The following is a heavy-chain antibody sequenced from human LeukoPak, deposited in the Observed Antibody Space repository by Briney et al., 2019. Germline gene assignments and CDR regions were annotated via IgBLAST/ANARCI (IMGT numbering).Heavy chain of an antibody. V-gene: IGHV3-30*04. J-gene: IGHJ4*02. CDR3: AREGYCSSTNCFTRGAFDY. CDR1: GFTFSDHV. D-gene: IGHD2-2*01. Sequence: PGRSLRLSCAASGFTFSDHVMHWVRQAPGEGLEWVAGTSYDGTNKYEADSVKGRFIISRDNSKNTLYLQMNSLRVEDTAVYYCAREGYCSSTNCFTRGAFDYWGQGTLVTVSS. CDR2: TSYDGTNK.